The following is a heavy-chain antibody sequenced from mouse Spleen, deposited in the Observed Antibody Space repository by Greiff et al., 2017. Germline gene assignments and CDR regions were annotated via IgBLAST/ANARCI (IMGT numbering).Heavy chain of an antibody. J-gene: IGHJ2*01. V-gene: IGHV1-80*01. Sequence: VKVVESGAELVRPGSPVKISCKASGYAFSSYWMNWVKQRPGQGLEWIGQIYPGDGDTNYNGKFKGKATLTADKSSSTAYMQLSSLTSEDSAVYFCARASPTRYFDYWGQGTTLTVSS. CDR2: IYPGDGDT. CDR1: GYAFSSYW. CDR3: ARASPTRYFDY. D-gene: IGHD3-1*01.